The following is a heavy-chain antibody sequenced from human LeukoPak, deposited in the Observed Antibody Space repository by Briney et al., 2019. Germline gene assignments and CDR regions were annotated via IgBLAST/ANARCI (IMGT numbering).Heavy chain of an antibody. CDR3: ARVGYCSGGSCPGAFDI. Sequence: SETLSLTCAVYGGSFSGYYWSWIRQPPGKGLEWIGEINHSGSTNYNPSRKSRVTISVDTSKNQFSLKLSSVTAADTAVYYCARVGYCSGGSCPGAFDIWGQGTMVTVSS. CDR2: INHSGST. V-gene: IGHV4-34*01. D-gene: IGHD2-15*01. CDR1: GGSFSGYY. J-gene: IGHJ3*02.